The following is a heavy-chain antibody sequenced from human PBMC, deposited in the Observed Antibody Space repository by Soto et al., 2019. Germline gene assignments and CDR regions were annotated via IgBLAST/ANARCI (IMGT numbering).Heavy chain of an antibody. Sequence: GGSLRLSCAASGFTFSSYAMSWVRQAPGKGLEWVAVISYDGSNKYYADSLKGRFTISRDNAQNALYLQMNSLRAEDTAVYYCARGVGSSGSSSAFDIWGQGTTVT. J-gene: IGHJ3*02. CDR1: GFTFSSYA. CDR3: ARGVGSSGSSSAFDI. V-gene: IGHV3-30-3*01. CDR2: ISYDGSNK. D-gene: IGHD1-26*01.